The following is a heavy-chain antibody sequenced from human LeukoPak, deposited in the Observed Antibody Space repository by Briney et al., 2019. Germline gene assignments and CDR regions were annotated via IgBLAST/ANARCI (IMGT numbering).Heavy chain of an antibody. CDR3: ATIAVAHPAGFENWFDP. D-gene: IGHD6-19*01. J-gene: IGHJ5*02. CDR1: GYTFTSNY. V-gene: IGHV1-46*01. CDR2: ISPSGGST. Sequence: ASVKVSCKAFGYTFTSNYMHWVRQAPGQGPEWMGVISPSGGSTTYAQKFQGRVTLTRDMSTSTDYLELSSLRSEDTAVYYCATIAVAHPAGFENWFDPWGQGTLVTVSS.